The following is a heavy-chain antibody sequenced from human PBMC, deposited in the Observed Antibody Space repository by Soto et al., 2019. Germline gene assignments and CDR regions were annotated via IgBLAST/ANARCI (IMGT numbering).Heavy chain of an antibody. CDR3: AKGRALWFGELFYWFDP. CDR2: ISYDGSNK. J-gene: IGHJ5*02. CDR1: GFTFSSYG. D-gene: IGHD3-10*01. V-gene: IGHV3-30*18. Sequence: QVQLVESGGGVVQPGRSLRLSCAASGFTFSSYGMHWVRQAPGKGLEWVAVISYDGSNKYYADSVKGRFTISRDNSKNTLYLQMNSLRAEDTAVYYCAKGRALWFGELFYWFDPWGQGNLVTVSS.